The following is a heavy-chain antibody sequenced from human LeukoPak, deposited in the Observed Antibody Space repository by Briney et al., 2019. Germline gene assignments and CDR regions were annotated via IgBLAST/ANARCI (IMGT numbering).Heavy chain of an antibody. CDR2: IYTDGDN. V-gene: IGHV3-66*01. CDR3: VRDGYRD. Sequence: GGSLRLSCAGSGFNVRSYYMSWVRQAPGKGLEWVLVIYTDGDNYYAVSVKGRFTISRDNPKNTLYLQMNSLRADDTAVYYCVRDGYRDWGQGTLVTVSS. CDR1: GFNVRSYY. D-gene: IGHD6-25*01. J-gene: IGHJ4*02.